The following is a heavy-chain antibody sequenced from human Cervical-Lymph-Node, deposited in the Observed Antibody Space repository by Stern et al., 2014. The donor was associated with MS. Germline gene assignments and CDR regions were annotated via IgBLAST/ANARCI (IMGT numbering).Heavy chain of an antibody. CDR1: GYTFTSYD. D-gene: IGHD2-2*01. CDR2: MNPNSGNT. Sequence: QVQLVQSGAEVKKPGASVKVSCKASGYTFTSYDINWVRQATGQGLEWMGWMNPNSGNTGYAQKFQGRVTMTRNTSKSTAYMELSSLRSEDTAVYYCARGHIVVVPAAMPIWFDPWGQGTLVTVSS. CDR3: ARGHIVVVPAAMPIWFDP. J-gene: IGHJ5*02. V-gene: IGHV1-8*01.